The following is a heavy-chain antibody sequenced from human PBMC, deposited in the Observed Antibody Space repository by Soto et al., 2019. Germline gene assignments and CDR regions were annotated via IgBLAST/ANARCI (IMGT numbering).Heavy chain of an antibody. CDR2: IYYGGAT. D-gene: IGHD6-13*01. Sequence: SETLALTRSVSGASINSGGYYWHWIREHQGKDLEWMGYIYYGGATNYNPSLKSRLIISIDTSKNQFSLRLSSVTAADTAVYFCARDSTIAARAFDIWGQGPMVTVAS. CDR1: GASINSGGYY. CDR3: ARDSTIAARAFDI. J-gene: IGHJ3*02. V-gene: IGHV4-31*03.